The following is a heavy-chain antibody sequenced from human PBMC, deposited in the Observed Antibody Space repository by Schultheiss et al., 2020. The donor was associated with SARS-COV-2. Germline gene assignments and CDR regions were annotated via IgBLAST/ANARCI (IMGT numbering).Heavy chain of an antibody. CDR2: ISESGSTV. J-gene: IGHJ4*02. Sequence: GGSLRLSCAASGLTFSNNEMNWVRQAPGNGLEWVSYISESGSTVYYADSVKGRFTISRDNAKNSLYLQMNNLRGEDTAVYYCATEYQFRSPPYNFHYWGQGTLVTVSS. CDR3: ATEYQFRSPPYNFHY. CDR1: GLTFSNNE. V-gene: IGHV3-48*03. D-gene: IGHD2-2*01.